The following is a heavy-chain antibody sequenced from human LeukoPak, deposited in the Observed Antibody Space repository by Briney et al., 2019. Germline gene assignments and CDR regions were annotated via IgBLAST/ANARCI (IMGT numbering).Heavy chain of an antibody. CDR3: ARDDNYIRFLS. CDR2: ISGSGGNT. CDR1: GFTFSSHG. J-gene: IGHJ5*02. Sequence: GETLRLSGAASGFTFSSHGMNWVRQAPGKGLEWVSGISGSGGNTYYADSVRGRFTISRDNSKNTLYLQMNSLRAEDTAVYYCARDDNYIRFLSWGQGTLVTVSS. V-gene: IGHV3-23*01. D-gene: IGHD3-16*01.